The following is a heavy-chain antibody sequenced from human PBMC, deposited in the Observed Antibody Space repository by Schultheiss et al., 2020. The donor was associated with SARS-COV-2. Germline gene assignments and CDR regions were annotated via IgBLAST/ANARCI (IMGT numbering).Heavy chain of an antibody. V-gene: IGHV1-69*05. D-gene: IGHD2-15*01. CDR1: GYTFTSYG. Sequence: SVKVSCKASGYTFTSYGISWVRQAPGQGLEWMGGIIPIFGTANYAQKFQGRVTMTTDTSMSTAYMELSSLRSEDTAVYYCARSISRQLPLGDDAFDIWGQGTMVTVSS. J-gene: IGHJ3*02. CDR2: IIPIFGTA. CDR3: ARSISRQLPLGDDAFDI.